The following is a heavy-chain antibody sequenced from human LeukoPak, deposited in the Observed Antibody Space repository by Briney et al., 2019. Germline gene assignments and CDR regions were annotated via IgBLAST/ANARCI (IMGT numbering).Heavy chain of an antibody. CDR1: GGSISSSSYY. Sequence: SETLSLTCTVSGGSISSSSYYWGWIRQPPGKGLEWIGSIHYSGSTNCNPSLKSRVTISVDTSKNQFSLKLSSVTAADTAVYYCARRYCSGGSCYSYYYYNYMDVWGKGTTVTISS. CDR3: ARRYCSGGSCYSYYYYNYMDV. D-gene: IGHD2-15*01. J-gene: IGHJ6*03. CDR2: IHYSGST. V-gene: IGHV4-39*07.